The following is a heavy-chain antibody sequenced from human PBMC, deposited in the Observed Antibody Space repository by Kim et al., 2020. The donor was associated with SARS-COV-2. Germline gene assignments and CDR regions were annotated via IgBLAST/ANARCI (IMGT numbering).Heavy chain of an antibody. J-gene: IGHJ4*02. D-gene: IGHD2-2*01. V-gene: IGHV3-23*01. Sequence: GGSLRLSCAASGFTFSNHAMSWVRQAPGKGPEWVSAINSGGGGTYYADSVKGRFTISRDNSRNTLYLQMNSLSGEDTAVYYCARSPTDLGDCTICYRHFDHWGQGTLVTVSS. CDR2: INSGGGGT. CDR3: ARSPTDLGDCTICYRHFDH. CDR1: GFTFSNHA.